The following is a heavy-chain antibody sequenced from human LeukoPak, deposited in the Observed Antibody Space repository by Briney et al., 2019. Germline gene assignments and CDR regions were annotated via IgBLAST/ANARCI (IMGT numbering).Heavy chain of an antibody. Sequence: SETLSLTCTVSAYSISSSTYYWSWIRQPAGKGLEWIGRIYTSGSTNYNPSLKSRITISVDTSKNQFSLKLSSVTAADTAVYYCARNSCPSGSCYDNRGYFDYWGQGTLVTVSS. CDR2: IYTSGST. D-gene: IGHD2-15*01. J-gene: IGHJ4*02. CDR3: ARNSCPSGSCYDNRGYFDY. V-gene: IGHV4-61*02. CDR1: AYSISSSTYY.